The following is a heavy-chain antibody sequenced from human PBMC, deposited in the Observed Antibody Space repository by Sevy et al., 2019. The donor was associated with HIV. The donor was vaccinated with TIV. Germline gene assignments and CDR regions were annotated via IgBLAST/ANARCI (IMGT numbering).Heavy chain of an antibody. CDR1: GYTFTSYR. CDR2: VSAHNGDT. Sequence: ASVKVSCKASGYTFTSYRIYRVRQAPGQGLEWMGWVSAHNGDTNYVQKVQGRVAMTTDTSTSTAYIELRSLTSDDTAVYYCARAYCSGGSCYSLAYWGQGSLVTVSS. D-gene: IGHD2-15*01. J-gene: IGHJ4*02. CDR3: ARAYCSGGSCYSLAY. V-gene: IGHV1-18*01.